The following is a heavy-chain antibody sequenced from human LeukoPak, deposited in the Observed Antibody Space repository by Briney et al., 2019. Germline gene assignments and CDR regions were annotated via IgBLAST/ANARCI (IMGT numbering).Heavy chain of an antibody. D-gene: IGHD3-22*01. V-gene: IGHV1-2*02. J-gene: IGHJ6*02. Sequence: ASVRVSCKASGYTFTGYYMHWVRQAPGQGLEWMGWINPNSGGTNYAQKFQGRVTMTRDTSISTAYMELSRLRSDDTAVYYCARDMIVVVITSKAYYYYGMDVWGQGTTVTVSS. CDR2: INPNSGGT. CDR1: GYTFTGYY. CDR3: ARDMIVVVITSKAYYYYGMDV.